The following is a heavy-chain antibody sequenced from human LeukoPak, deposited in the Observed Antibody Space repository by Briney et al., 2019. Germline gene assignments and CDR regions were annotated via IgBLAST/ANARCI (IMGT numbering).Heavy chain of an antibody. V-gene: IGHV3-23*01. Sequence: GGSLRLSCLTSGFTLSTNAMSWVRQAPGKGLEWISGTSGSGASTYYADSVKGRFTISRDDSRNTLYLQMNSLRGDDTAVYYCAKDVGKWESLHFFDYWGQGTLVTISS. CDR1: GFTLSTNA. J-gene: IGHJ4*02. CDR3: AKDVGKWESLHFFDY. D-gene: IGHD1-26*01. CDR2: TSGSGAST.